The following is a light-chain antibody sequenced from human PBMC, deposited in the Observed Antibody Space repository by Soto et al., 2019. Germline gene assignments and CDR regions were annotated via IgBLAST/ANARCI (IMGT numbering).Light chain of an antibody. Sequence: EIEMTQSPATLSVSPGERATLSCRASQSVSSNLAWYQQKPGQAPRLLIYGASTRATGIPARFSGSGSVTEFTLTISSLQSEDVAFYYCQQYNNWPPYTFGQGTKLEIK. CDR3: QQYNNWPPYT. J-gene: IGKJ2*01. CDR2: GAS. V-gene: IGKV3-15*01. CDR1: QSVSSN.